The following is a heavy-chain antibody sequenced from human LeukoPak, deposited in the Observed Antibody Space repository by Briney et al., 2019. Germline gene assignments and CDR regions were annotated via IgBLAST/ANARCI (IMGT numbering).Heavy chain of an antibody. Sequence: GGSLRLSCTASGFTFSSYSMSWVRQGPGTGLEWVSAISGSGDTTFYADSVKGRFTISRDNSKNTLYLQMNSLRAEDTAVYYCATYYYRSGSPLRYFDYWGQGTLVTVSS. J-gene: IGHJ4*02. CDR1: GFTFSSYS. V-gene: IGHV3-23*01. D-gene: IGHD3-10*01. CDR3: ATYYYRSGSPLRYFDY. CDR2: ISGSGDTT.